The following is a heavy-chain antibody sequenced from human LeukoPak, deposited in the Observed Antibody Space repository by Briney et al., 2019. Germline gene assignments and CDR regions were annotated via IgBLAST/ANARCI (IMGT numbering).Heavy chain of an antibody. CDR1: GFTFSDYY. J-gene: IGHJ4*02. Sequence: PGGSLRLSCAASGFTFSDYYMSWIRQAPGKGLEWISYISSSGDTIYCADSVKGRFTISRDNAKNSLYLQMNSLRAEDAAVYYCARVGYDWAFDYWGQGTLVTVSS. D-gene: IGHD5-12*01. V-gene: IGHV3-11*01. CDR3: ARVGYDWAFDY. CDR2: ISSSGDTI.